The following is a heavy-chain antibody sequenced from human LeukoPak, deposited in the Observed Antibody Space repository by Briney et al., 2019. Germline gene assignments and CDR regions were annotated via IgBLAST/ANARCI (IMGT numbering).Heavy chain of an antibody. J-gene: IGHJ4*02. CDR1: DGSVSSTNW. CDR3: AREGGFYRPLDY. Sequence: PSETLSPTCGVSDGSVSSTNWWTWIRQPPGKGLEWIGEVHLDGRTNFNPSLKSRLTMSVDLSENHVSLKLTSVTAADTAVYYCAREGGFYRPLDYSGQGTLVTVSS. V-gene: IGHV4-4*02. D-gene: IGHD6-25*01. CDR2: VHLDGRT.